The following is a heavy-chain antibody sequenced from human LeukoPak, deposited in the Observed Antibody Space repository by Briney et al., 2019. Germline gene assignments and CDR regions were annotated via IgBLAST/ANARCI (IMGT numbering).Heavy chain of an antibody. D-gene: IGHD1-7*01. CDR2: INPNSGNT. CDR3: ARKDWNSDY. Sequence: ASVKVSCKASGYTFSSYEINWVRQATGQGLELMGWINPNSGNTGYAQKFQGRVTMTRNTSISTAYMELSSMRSEDTDVYYCARKDWNSDYWGQGTMVTVSS. CDR1: GYTFSSYE. V-gene: IGHV1-8*01. J-gene: IGHJ4*02.